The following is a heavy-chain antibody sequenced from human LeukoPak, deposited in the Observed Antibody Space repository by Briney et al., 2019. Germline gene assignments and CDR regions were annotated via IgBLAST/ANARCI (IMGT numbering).Heavy chain of an antibody. Sequence: SETLSLTCTVSGGSISSYYWSWIRQPPGKGLEWIGYIYYSGGTNYNPSLKSRVTISVDTSKNQFSLKLSSVTAADTAVYYCARVKLPLLSPDAFDIWGQGTMVTVSS. CDR3: ARVKLPLLSPDAFDI. D-gene: IGHD3-10*01. V-gene: IGHV4-59*01. CDR1: GGSISSYY. J-gene: IGHJ3*02. CDR2: IYYSGGT.